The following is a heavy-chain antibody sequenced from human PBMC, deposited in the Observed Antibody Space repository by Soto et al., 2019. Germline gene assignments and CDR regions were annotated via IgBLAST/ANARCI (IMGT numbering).Heavy chain of an antibody. CDR1: GGSISSYY. D-gene: IGHD2-2*01. Sequence: QVQLQESGPGLVKPSETLSLTCTVSGGSISSYYWSWIRQPPGKGLEWIGYIYYNGSTNYNPSLKSRVTISVDTSKNQFSLKLSSVTAADTAVYYCARHSSLVVVPAAMDVWGQGTTVTVSS. CDR2: IYYNGST. CDR3: ARHSSLVVVPAAMDV. J-gene: IGHJ6*02. V-gene: IGHV4-59*08.